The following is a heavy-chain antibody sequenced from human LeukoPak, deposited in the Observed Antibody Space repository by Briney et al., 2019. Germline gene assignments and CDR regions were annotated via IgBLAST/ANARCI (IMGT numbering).Heavy chain of an antibody. CDR3: ARESDFWSGYGIGD. J-gene: IGHJ4*02. V-gene: IGHV4-30-4*08. CDR1: GGSISSGDYY. D-gene: IGHD3-3*01. Sequence: PSQTLSLTCTVSGGSISSGDYYWSWIRQPPGKGLEWIGYIYYSGSTYYNPSLKSRVTISVDTSKNQFSLKLSSVTAADTAVYYCARESDFWSGYGIGDWGQGTLVTVSS. CDR2: IYYSGST.